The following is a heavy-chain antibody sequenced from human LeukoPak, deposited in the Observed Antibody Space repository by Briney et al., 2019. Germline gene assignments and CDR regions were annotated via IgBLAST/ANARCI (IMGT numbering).Heavy chain of an antibody. V-gene: IGHV3-48*02. J-gene: IGHJ4*02. CDR3: ARDQGIFDY. CDR2: ISSSSKTI. CDR1: GFIFSTYA. Sequence: GGSLRLSCAVSGFIFSTYAMTWVRQAPGRGLEWVSYISSSSKTIYYADSVKGRFTISRDNAKNSLYLQMNSLRDEDSAVYYCARDQGIFDYWGQGTLVTVSS.